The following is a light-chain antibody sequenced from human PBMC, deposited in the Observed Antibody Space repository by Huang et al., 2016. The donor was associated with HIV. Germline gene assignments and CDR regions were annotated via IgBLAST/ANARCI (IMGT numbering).Light chain of an antibody. CDR1: QSVGNY. CDR3: QQRIIGVT. Sequence: IVLTQSPATLSWYPGERVTLSCRASQSVGNYIAWYQQHPGQSPKLLIYDTASRAPGTPVRFSGSGSGTDFTLTISSLESEDFAVYYCQQRIIGVTFGGGTKVQVK. CDR2: DTA. V-gene: IGKV3-11*01. J-gene: IGKJ4*01.